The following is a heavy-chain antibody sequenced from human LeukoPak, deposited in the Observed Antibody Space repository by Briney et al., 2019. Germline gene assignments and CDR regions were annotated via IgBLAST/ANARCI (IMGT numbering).Heavy chain of an antibody. D-gene: IGHD5-18*01. J-gene: IGHJ5*02. CDR3: AKGAGGFSYYNWFDP. Sequence: SETLSLTCTVSGGSISSSPYYWGWIRQPPGKGLEWIGSIYYSGTTHYNPSLEGRVTISVDTSKNQFSLKLASVTAADTAIYYCAKGAGGFSYYNWFDPWGQGTLVTVSS. CDR2: IYYSGTT. V-gene: IGHV4-39*07. CDR1: GGSISSSPYY.